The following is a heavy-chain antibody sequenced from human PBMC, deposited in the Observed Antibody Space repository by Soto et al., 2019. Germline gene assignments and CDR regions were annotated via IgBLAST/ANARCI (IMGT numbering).Heavy chain of an antibody. J-gene: IGHJ6*02. D-gene: IGHD6-19*01. CDR3: AKDGIIAFAGPWGNDYYYYGMDV. CDR2: INADGSSI. V-gene: IGHV3-74*01. Sequence: PGGSLRLSCAASGFTFGNSWMHWVRQAPGKGLVWLSHINADGSSIRYADSVRGRLTISRDNAKNTLCLQMNSLTAEDTAVYYCAKDGIIAFAGPWGNDYYYYGMDVWGQGTTVTVSS. CDR1: GFTFGNSW.